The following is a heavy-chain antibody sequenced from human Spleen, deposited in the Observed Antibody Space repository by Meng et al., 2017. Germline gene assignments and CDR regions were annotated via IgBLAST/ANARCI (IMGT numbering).Heavy chain of an antibody. V-gene: IGHV1-69*02. J-gene: IGHJ4*02. CDR1: GYTFNNYL. Sequence: QGQLVQSGAEVKSPGSSVKVSCKASGYTFNNYLISWVRQAPGQGLEWMGRVVPMYGIPNYAQKFQGRVTITADKSTSTVYMELSGLRSEDTAVYYCARRSGDYYGFDYWGQGTLVTVSS. CDR2: VVPMYGIP. D-gene: IGHD1-26*01. CDR3: ARRSGDYYGFDY.